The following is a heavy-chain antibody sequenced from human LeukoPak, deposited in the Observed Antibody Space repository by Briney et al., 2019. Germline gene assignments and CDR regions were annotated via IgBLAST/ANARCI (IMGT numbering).Heavy chain of an antibody. Sequence: SVTVSCTASGGTFIIYAISWVRQAPGEGGERMGGIITIFGTANYTQKFQGRVTITAEKSTSTAYMELSSLRSEDTAVYYCARSFGCSGGSCYSNWFDPWGQGTLVTVSS. CDR3: ARSFGCSGGSCYSNWFDP. J-gene: IGHJ5*02. V-gene: IGHV1-69*06. CDR2: IITIFGTA. CDR1: GGTFIIYA. D-gene: IGHD2-15*01.